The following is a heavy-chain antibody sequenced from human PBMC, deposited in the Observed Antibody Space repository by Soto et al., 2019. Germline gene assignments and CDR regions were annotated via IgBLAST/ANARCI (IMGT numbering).Heavy chain of an antibody. CDR3: ARLGSIVAAGIHDY. CDR1: GFTFSDYY. J-gene: IGHJ4*02. Sequence: GGSLILSCAASGFTFSDYYMSWIRQAPGKGLEWVSYISSDGSTIHYSDSVKGRFTTSRDNAKNSLYLQMSSLRAGDTAVFYCARLGSIVAAGIHDYWGQGTLVTVSS. D-gene: IGHD6-13*01. V-gene: IGHV3-11*01. CDR2: ISSDGSTI.